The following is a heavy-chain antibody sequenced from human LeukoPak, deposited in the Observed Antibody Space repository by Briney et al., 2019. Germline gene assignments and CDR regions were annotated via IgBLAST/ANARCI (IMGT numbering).Heavy chain of an antibody. CDR3: ARELYSGYGRFDY. CDR2: ISYDGSNK. D-gene: IGHD5-12*01. CDR1: GFTFSNYG. Sequence: PGGSLRLSCAASGFTFSNYGMHWVRQAPRKGPEWVAVISYDGSNKYYADSVKGRFTISRDNAKNSLSLQMNSLRAEDTAVYYCARELYSGYGRFDYWGQGTLVTVSA. J-gene: IGHJ4*02. V-gene: IGHV3-33*05.